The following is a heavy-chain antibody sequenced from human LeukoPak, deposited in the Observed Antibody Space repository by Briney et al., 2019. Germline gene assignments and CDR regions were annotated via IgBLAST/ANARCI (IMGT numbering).Heavy chain of an antibody. CDR2: INTDGSYT. Sequence: PGGSLMLSCAASGFAFSSYWIHWVRQAPGKGLVWVARINTDGSYTSYAESVKGRFTISRDNAKNTLFLQMNSVRADDTAVYHCAMDMTGYYDYWGQGTLVTVSS. D-gene: IGHD3-9*01. V-gene: IGHV3-74*01. CDR3: AMDMTGYYDY. J-gene: IGHJ4*02. CDR1: GFAFSSYW.